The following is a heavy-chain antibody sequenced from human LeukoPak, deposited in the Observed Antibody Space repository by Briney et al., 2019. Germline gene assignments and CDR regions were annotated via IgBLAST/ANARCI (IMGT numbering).Heavy chain of an antibody. J-gene: IGHJ4*02. CDR1: GFTFSSYA. CDR3: AKTEGGYYDFWSGPYTSYYFDY. D-gene: IGHD3-3*01. CDR2: ISGSGGST. Sequence: SGGSLRLSCAASGFTFSSYAMSWVRQAPGKGLEWVSSISGSGGSTYYADSVKGRFTISRDNSKNTLYLQMNSLRAEDTAVYYCAKTEGGYYDFWSGPYTSYYFDYWGQGTLVTVSS. V-gene: IGHV3-23*01.